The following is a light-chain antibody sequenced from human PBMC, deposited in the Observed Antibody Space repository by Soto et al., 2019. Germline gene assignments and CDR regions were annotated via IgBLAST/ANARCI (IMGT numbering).Light chain of an antibody. CDR1: QSVTSNY. V-gene: IGKV3-20*01. J-gene: IGKJ2*01. CDR3: QQYGSSSYT. Sequence: EIVLTQSPGTLSSSPGDRATLSCRASQSVTSNYLAWYQQKLGQAPRLLIYGASTRATGIPDRFSGSGSGTDFTLTISRLEAEDFAVYYCQQYGSSSYTFGQGTKLEIK. CDR2: GAS.